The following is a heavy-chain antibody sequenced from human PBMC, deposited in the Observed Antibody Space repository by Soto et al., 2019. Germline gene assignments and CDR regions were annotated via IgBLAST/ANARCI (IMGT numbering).Heavy chain of an antibody. CDR3: ARAVVPAAIESDAFDI. CDR2: IYWDDDK. Sequence: QITLKESGPPLVKPTQTLTLTCTFSGFSLSTSGVGVGWIRQPPGKALEWLALIYWDDDKRYSPSLKSRLTITKDTSKNQVVLTMTNMDPVDTATYYCARAVVPAAIESDAFDIWGQGTMVTVSS. J-gene: IGHJ3*02. CDR1: GFSLSTSGVG. V-gene: IGHV2-5*02. D-gene: IGHD2-2*01.